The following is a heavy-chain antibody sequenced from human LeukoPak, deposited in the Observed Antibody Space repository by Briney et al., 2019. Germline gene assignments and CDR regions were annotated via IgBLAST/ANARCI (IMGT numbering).Heavy chain of an antibody. CDR1: GGSISSYY. V-gene: IGHV4-59*01. CDR2: IYYSGSA. D-gene: IGHD5-24*01. Sequence: PSETLSLTCTVSGGSISSYYWSWIRQPPGKGLEWIGYIYYSGSANYNPSLKSRVTISVDTSKNQFSLKLSSVTAADTAVYYCARVGDGYTNYYYYGMDVWGQGTTVTVSS. CDR3: ARVGDGYTNYYYYGMDV. J-gene: IGHJ6*02.